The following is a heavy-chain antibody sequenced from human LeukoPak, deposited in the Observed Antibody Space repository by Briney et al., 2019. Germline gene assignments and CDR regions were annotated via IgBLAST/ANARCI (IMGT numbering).Heavy chain of an antibody. V-gene: IGHV1-46*01. CDR2: INPSGGST. J-gene: IGHJ2*01. D-gene: IGHD4-23*01. Sequence: ASVKVSRKASGYTFTSYYMHWVRQAPGQGLEWMGIINPSGGSTSYAQKFQGRVTMTRDTSTSTVYTELSSLRSEDTAVYYCARDPSGVTPSLRAASWYFDLWGRGTLVTVSS. CDR3: ARDPSGVTPSLRAASWYFDL. CDR1: GYTFTSYY.